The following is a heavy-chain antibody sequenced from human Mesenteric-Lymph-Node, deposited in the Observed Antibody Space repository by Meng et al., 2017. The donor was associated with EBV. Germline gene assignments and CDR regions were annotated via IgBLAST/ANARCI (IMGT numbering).Heavy chain of an antibody. CDR3: AREGSAYDFDY. CDR2: ISSDGSST. D-gene: IGHD3-16*01. CDR1: GFTFSSYW. J-gene: IGHJ4*02. Sequence: VALVACGGGLVQPGGSLGLSCAASGFTFSSYWMHWVRQAPGEGLVWVSRISSDGSSTRYADSVKGRLTISRDNAKDTLYVQMNSLRAEDTAVYYCAREGSAYDFDYWGQGTLVTVSS. V-gene: IGHV3-74*01.